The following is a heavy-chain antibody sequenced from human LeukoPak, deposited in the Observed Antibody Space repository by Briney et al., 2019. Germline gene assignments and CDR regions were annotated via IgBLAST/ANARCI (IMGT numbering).Heavy chain of an antibody. D-gene: IGHD6-19*01. CDR2: IYHSGST. CDR3: ASSGWYFESYHYYYYMDV. Sequence: SETLSLTCTVSGYSISSGYYWGWIRQPPGKGLEWIGSIYHSGSTYYNPSLKSRVTISVDTSKNQFSLKLSSVTAADTAVYYCASSGWYFESYHYYYYMDVWGKGTTVTVSS. V-gene: IGHV4-38-2*02. CDR1: GYSISSGYY. J-gene: IGHJ6*03.